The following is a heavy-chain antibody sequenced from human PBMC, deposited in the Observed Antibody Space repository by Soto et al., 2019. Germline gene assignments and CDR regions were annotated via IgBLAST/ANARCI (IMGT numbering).Heavy chain of an antibody. CDR1: GYTFTSYG. Sequence: ASVKVSCKASGYTFTSYGISWVRQAPGQGLEWMGWISAYNGNTNYAQKLQGRVTMTTDTSTSTAYMELRSLRSDDTAVYYCAREQPTYYYDSSGRGPDYWGQGTLVTVSS. J-gene: IGHJ4*02. CDR3: AREQPTYYYDSSGRGPDY. D-gene: IGHD3-22*01. V-gene: IGHV1-18*01. CDR2: ISAYNGNT.